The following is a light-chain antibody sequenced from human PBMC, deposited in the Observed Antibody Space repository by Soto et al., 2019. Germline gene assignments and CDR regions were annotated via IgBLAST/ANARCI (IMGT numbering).Light chain of an antibody. CDR2: NNN. CDR1: SSNIGSHV. Sequence: QSVLTQPPSASGTPAQRVTISCSGSSSNIGSHVVYWYQQLPGTAPKLLIYNNNQRPSGVPDRFSGSKSGTSASLAISGLQSEDEADYYCAVWDDSLNGWVFGGGTKLTVL. V-gene: IGLV1-44*01. J-gene: IGLJ3*02. CDR3: AVWDDSLNGWV.